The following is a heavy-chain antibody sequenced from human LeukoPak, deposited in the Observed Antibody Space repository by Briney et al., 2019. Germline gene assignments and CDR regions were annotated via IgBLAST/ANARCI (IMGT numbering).Heavy chain of an antibody. V-gene: IGHV3-7*05. D-gene: IGHD3-16*01. CDR3: ARDGMGGIKAFDI. CDR2: IKHDGSQK. Sequence: GGSLRLSCTASGFTFSRYWMSWVRQAPGGGLEWVANIKHDGSQKYYVDSVKGRITISRDNAKNSLYLQMNSLRAEDTAVYYCARDGMGGIKAFDIWGQGTMVTVSS. J-gene: IGHJ3*02. CDR1: GFTFSRYW.